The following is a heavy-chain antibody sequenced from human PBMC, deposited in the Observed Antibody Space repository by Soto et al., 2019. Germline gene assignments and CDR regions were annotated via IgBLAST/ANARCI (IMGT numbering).Heavy chain of an antibody. D-gene: IGHD4-4*01. CDR3: TKLSHSDSSDVYY. V-gene: IGHV3-23*01. CDR2: ISGTDDST. CDR1: GFTFSNYA. Sequence: EVQLLESGGALVQPGGSLRLSCAASGFTFSNYAMSWVRQAPGKGLEWVSSISGTDDSTYYAGSVKGRFTIYRDTSKNTLYLQLNSLRAEDTALYYCTKLSHSDSSDVYYWGQGTLVTVSS. J-gene: IGHJ4*02.